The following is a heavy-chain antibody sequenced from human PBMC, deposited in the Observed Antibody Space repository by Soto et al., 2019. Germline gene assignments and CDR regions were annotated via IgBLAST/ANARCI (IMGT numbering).Heavy chain of an antibody. V-gene: IGHV4-39*01. CDR3: ARPLYPGILGVTNFDF. CDR1: CGSIINSNHY. CDR2: IYYSGST. D-gene: IGHD1-26*01. Sequence: SETLSLTCTFSCGSIINSNHYWGWIRQPPGKGLEWIGSIYYSGSTHYNPSLKSRVTISVDTSKNQFSLKLSSVTAADTTVYYCARPLYPGILGVTNFDFWGQGTLVTVSS. J-gene: IGHJ4*02.